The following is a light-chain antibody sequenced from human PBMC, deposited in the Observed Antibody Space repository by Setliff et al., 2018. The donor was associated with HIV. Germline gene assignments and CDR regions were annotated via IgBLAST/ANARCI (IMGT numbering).Light chain of an antibody. CDR1: SSDIGGYNF. V-gene: IGLV2-14*01. CDR3: YSYTGSSTSV. J-gene: IGLJ1*01. Sequence: QSALAQPASVSGSPGQSITIPCTGTSSDIGGYNFISWYQQHPGKAPKLMIYEVSNRPSGVSNRFSGSKSGNTASLTISGLQAEDEADYYCYSYTGSSTSVFGTGTKVT. CDR2: EVS.